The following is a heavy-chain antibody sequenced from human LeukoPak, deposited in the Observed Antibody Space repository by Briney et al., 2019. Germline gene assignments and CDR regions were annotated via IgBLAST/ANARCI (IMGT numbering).Heavy chain of an antibody. CDR3: ARGTLKAAATDFDY. CDR1: GFTFDDYG. Sequence: LTGGSLRLSCAASGFTFDDYGMSWVRQAPGKGLEWVSGINWNGGSTGYADSVKGRFTISRDNAKNSLYLQMNSLRAEDTALYYCARGTLKAAATDFDYRGQGTLVTVSS. D-gene: IGHD6-13*01. V-gene: IGHV3-20*04. J-gene: IGHJ4*02. CDR2: INWNGGST.